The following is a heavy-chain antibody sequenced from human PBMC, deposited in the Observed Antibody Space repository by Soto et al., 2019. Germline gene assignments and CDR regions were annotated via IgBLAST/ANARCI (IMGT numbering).Heavy chain of an antibody. CDR2: IIPIFGTA. CDR3: ARGGDTAMVTGYYYYAMDV. Sequence: GASVKVSCKASGGTFSSYAISWVRQAPGQGLEWMGGIIPIFGTANYAQKFQGRVTITADESTSTAYMELSSLRSEDTAVYYCARGGDTAMVTGYYYYAMDVWGQGTTVTVSS. CDR1: GGTFSSYA. V-gene: IGHV1-69*13. D-gene: IGHD5-18*01. J-gene: IGHJ6*02.